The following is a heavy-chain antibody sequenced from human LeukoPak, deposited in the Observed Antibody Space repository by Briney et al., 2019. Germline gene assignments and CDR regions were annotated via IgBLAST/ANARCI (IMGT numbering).Heavy chain of an antibody. CDR3: AKEAKVYWLSEYYFDF. D-gene: IGHD3-9*01. CDR1: GFTFSGSA. CDR2: IRNKANSYAT. V-gene: IGHV3-73*01. J-gene: IGHJ4*02. Sequence: GESLRLSCAASGFTFSGSAMHWVRQASGKGLEWIGRIRNKANSYATAYAASLKGRFTISRDNSKNTVYLQMNSLRAEDTAIYYCAKEAKVYWLSEYYFDFWGQEILVTVSS.